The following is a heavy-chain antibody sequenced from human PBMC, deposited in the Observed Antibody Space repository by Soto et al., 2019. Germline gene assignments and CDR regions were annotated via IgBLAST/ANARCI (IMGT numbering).Heavy chain of an antibody. CDR2: SRNRVNSHTT. CDR1: GFTFSDHY. V-gene: IGHV3-72*01. D-gene: IGHD1-26*01. J-gene: IGHJ6*01. CDR3: TRGLLGGAPSYTFHGMDV. Sequence: EVQLVESGGGLVQPGGSPRLSCAASGFTFSDHYMDWVRQAPGKGLEWVARSRNRVNSHTTEYAASVKGRFTISRDESKSSLYLQMNRLKIEDTAVYYCTRGLLGGAPSYTFHGMDVWGQGTTVTVSS.